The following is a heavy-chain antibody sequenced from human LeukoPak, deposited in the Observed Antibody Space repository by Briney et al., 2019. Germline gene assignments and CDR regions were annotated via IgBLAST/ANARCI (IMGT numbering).Heavy chain of an antibody. CDR1: GGTFSSYA. CDR3: AREPAGSWQESWFDP. V-gene: IGHV1-69*13. CDR2: IIPIFGTA. J-gene: IGHJ5*02. D-gene: IGHD6-13*01. Sequence: GASVKVSCKASGGTFSSYAISWVRQAPGEGLEWMGGIIPIFGTANYAQKFQGRVTITADESTSTASVELSSLRSEDTAVYYCAREPAGSWQESWFDPWGQGTLVTVSS.